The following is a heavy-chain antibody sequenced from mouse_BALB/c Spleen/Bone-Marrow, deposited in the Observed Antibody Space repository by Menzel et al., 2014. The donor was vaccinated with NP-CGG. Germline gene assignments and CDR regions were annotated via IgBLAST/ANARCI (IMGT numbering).Heavy chain of an antibody. J-gene: IGHJ3*01. CDR2: IHPSGSET. CDR3: ARSRGEGY. Sequence: SGAELVRPGASVKLSCKASGYSFTSYWMNWVKQRPGQGLEWIGMIHPSGSETRLNQNFKDKATLTVDKSSSTAYMQLSSPTSEDSAVYYCARSRGEGYWGQGTLVTASA. V-gene: IGHV1-74*04. CDR1: GYSFTSYW.